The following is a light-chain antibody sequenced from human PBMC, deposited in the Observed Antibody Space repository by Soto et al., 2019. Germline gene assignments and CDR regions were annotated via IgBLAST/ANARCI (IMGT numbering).Light chain of an antibody. CDR3: SSYTTNSTFV. CDR2: EVT. J-gene: IGLJ1*01. V-gene: IGLV2-18*02. CDR1: SSDVGSYNR. Sequence: QSALTQPPSVSGSPGQSITMSCTGTSSDVGSYNRVSWYQQSPGTAPKLMIYEVTNRPSGVPDRFSGSKSGNTASLTISGLQAEDEADYYCSSYTTNSTFVFGTGTKLTVL.